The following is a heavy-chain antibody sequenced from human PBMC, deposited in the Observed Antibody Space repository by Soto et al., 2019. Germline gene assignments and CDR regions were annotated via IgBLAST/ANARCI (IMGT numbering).Heavy chain of an antibody. CDR1: GFTFSSYA. D-gene: IGHD3-22*01. CDR3: AKDGVVVGWYYFDY. CDR2: ISGSGGST. J-gene: IGHJ4*02. Sequence: GGSLRLSCTSSGFTFSSYAMSWVRQAPGKGLEWVSAISGSGGSTYYADSVKGRFTISRDNSKNTLYLQMNSLRAEDTAVYYCAKDGVVVGWYYFDYWSRGPLVTVSS. V-gene: IGHV3-23*01.